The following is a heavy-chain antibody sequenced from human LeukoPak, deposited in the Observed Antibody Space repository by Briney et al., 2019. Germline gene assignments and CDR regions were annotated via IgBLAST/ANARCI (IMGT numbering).Heavy chain of an antibody. CDR2: INPNSGGT. CDR1: GYTFTGYY. D-gene: IGHD6-19*01. V-gene: IGHV1-2*02. J-gene: IGHJ4*02. CDR3: ARGNSYSSGWYVY. Sequence: ASVKVSCKASGYTFTGYYIHWVRQAPGQGLEWMGWINPNSGGTNYAQKFQGRVTMTRDTSISTAYMELRSLRSDDTAVYYCARGNSYSSGWYVYWGQGTLVTVSS.